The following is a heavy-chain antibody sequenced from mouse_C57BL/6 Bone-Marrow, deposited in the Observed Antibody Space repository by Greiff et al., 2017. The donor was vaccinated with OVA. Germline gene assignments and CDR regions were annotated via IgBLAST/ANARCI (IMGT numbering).Heavy chain of an antibody. CDR3: LYEDYAMDY. D-gene: IGHD2-3*01. Sequence: VQVVESGAELVRPGASVTLSCKASGYTFTDYEMHWVKQTPVHGLEWIGALDPETGGTAYNQKFKGKAILTADKSSSTAYMELRSLTSEDSAVYYCLYEDYAMDYWGQGTSVTVSS. CDR2: LDPETGGT. J-gene: IGHJ4*01. V-gene: IGHV1-15*01. CDR1: GYTFTDYE.